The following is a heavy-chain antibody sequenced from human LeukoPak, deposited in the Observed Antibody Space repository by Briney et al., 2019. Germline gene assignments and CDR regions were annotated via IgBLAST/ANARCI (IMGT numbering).Heavy chain of an antibody. V-gene: IGHV3-7*03. CDR3: ARGKYSGTSTGNFDY. Sequence: GGYLRLSCEGSVFIFSGHRMNWVRQTPWKGREWVDSIKEDGSERQYEDSVKGRFSISRDNTKGSLFLQLNSLRAEDTAVYYCARGKYSGTSTGNFDYWGQGNLVTVSS. J-gene: IGHJ4*02. CDR2: IKEDGSER. D-gene: IGHD1-26*01. CDR1: VFIFSGHR.